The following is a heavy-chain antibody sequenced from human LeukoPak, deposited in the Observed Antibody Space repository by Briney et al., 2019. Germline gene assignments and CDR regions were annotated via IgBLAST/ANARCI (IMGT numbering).Heavy chain of an antibody. CDR2: IYTSGST. J-gene: IGHJ3*02. CDR3: ARETHDYYYGSGSSAFDI. D-gene: IGHD3-10*01. V-gene: IGHV4-4*07. Sequence: SETLSLTCTVSGGSISSYHWSWIRQPAGKGLEWIGRIYTSGSTYYNPSLKSRVTISVDTSKNQFSLKLSSVTAADTAVYYCARETHDYYYGSGSSAFDIWGQGTMVTVSS. CDR1: GGSISSYH.